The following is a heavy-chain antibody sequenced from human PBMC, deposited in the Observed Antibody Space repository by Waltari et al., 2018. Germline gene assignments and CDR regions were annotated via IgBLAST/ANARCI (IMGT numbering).Heavy chain of an antibody. J-gene: IGHJ5*02. CDR1: GFPFNNFL. V-gene: IGHV3-74*01. Sequence: EVRLVESGGGLVQPGGSLRLSCVASGFPFNNFLMHWVRQAPGKGLVGVSRINDDGSNATYAETVKGRFTMSRDNAKNTLYLQMSNVRVDDSAVYYCARGPYISSTGTQYHWGQGALVTVSS. CDR3: ARGPYISSTGTQYH. CDR2: INDDGSNA. D-gene: IGHD1-7*01.